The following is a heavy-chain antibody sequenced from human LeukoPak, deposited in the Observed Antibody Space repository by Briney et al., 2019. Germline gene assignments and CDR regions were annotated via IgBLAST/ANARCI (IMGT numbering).Heavy chain of an antibody. D-gene: IGHD6-6*01. CDR3: AREGIAARRYYYYGMDV. V-gene: IGHV3-21*01. CDR1: GFTFSSYS. J-gene: IGHJ6*02. Sequence: PGGSLRLSCAASGFTFSSYSMNWVRQAPGKGLEWVSSITSSSSYIYYADSVKGRFTISRDNAKNSLYLQMNSLRAEDTAVYYCAREGIAARRYYYYGMDVWGQGTTVTVSS. CDR2: ITSSSSYI.